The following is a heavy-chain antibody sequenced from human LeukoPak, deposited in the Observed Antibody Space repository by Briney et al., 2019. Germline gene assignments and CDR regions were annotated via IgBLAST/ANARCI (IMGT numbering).Heavy chain of an antibody. V-gene: IGHV3-7*01. CDR1: GFTFSNYW. CDR3: ARDRDYCSSTSCYTGGGRWFDP. Sequence: GGSLRLSCAASGFTFSNYWMSWVRQAPGKGLEWVANIRQDGSEKQYVDSVKGRFTISRDNAKNSLYLQMNSLRAEDTAVYYCARDRDYCSSTSCYTGGGRWFDPWGQGTLVTVSS. CDR2: IRQDGSEK. D-gene: IGHD2-2*02. J-gene: IGHJ5*02.